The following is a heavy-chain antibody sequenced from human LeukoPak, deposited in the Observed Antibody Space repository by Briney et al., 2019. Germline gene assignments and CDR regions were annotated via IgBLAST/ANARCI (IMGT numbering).Heavy chain of an antibody. CDR1: GFAFSAYG. Sequence: GGSLRLSCAASGFAFSAYGMHWVRQAPGKGLEWVAYIQNDEGRTHYTDSVKCRFTISRDNAKNSLYLQMNSLRAEDTAVYYCARDPDDPWGQGTLVTVSS. CDR2: IQNDEGRT. V-gene: IGHV3-30*02. J-gene: IGHJ5*02. CDR3: ARDPDDP.